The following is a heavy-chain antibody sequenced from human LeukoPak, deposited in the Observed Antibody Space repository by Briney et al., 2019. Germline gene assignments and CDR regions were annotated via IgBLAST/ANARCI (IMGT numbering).Heavy chain of an antibody. D-gene: IGHD3-22*01. CDR2: ISGSGGST. J-gene: IGHJ4*02. V-gene: IGHV3-23*01. CDR1: GFTFSSYA. CDR3: ARGSYYYDSSGYFDY. Sequence: GGSLRLSCAASGFTFSSYAMSWVRQAPGKGLEWVSAISGSGGSTYYADSVKGRFTISRDNSKNTLYLQMNSLRAEDTAVYYCARGSYYYDSSGYFDYWGQGTLVTVSS.